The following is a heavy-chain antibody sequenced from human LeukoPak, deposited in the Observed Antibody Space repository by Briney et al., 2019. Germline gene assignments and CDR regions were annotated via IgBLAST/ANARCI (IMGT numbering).Heavy chain of an antibody. CDR1: GGSISSYY. CDR2: IYTSGST. J-gene: IGHJ5*02. CDR3: ARDLGDRGIAVDPEDGWFDP. V-gene: IGHV4-4*07. Sequence: SETLSLTCTVSGGSISSYYWIWIRQPAGKGLEWIGRIYTSGSTNYNPSLKSRVTMSVDTSKNQFSLKLSSVPAADTAVYYCARDLGDRGIAVDPEDGWFDPWGQGTLVTVSS. D-gene: IGHD6-19*01.